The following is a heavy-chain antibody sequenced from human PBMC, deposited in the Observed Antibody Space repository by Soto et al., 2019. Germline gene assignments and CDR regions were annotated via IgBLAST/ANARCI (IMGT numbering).Heavy chain of an antibody. J-gene: IGHJ4*02. D-gene: IGHD3-10*01. V-gene: IGHV1-69*02. CDR3: ASSYGSGYRAFDY. Sequence: QVQLVQSGAEVKRPGSSVKVSCKASGDTFNFYSINWVRQAPGVGLEWVGRVNPILSMSNYAQRFQGRVTXTXDXXTSTAYMELRSLRSEDMAIYYCASSYGSGYRAFDYWGQGALVTVSS. CDR1: GDTFNFYS. CDR2: VNPILSMS.